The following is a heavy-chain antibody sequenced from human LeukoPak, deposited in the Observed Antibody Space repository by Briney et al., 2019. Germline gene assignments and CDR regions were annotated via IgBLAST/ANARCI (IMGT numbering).Heavy chain of an antibody. J-gene: IGHJ3*02. CDR1: GYTFTSYD. CDR3: ARREGPYDSSGYYHDDAFDI. V-gene: IGHV1-8*03. D-gene: IGHD3-22*01. CDR2: MNPNSGNT. Sequence: GASVKVSCKASGYTFTSYDINWVRQATGQGLEWMGWMNPNSGNTGYAQKFQGRVAITRNTSISTAYMELSSLRSEDTAVYYCARREGPYDSSGYYHDDAFDIWGQGTMVTVSS.